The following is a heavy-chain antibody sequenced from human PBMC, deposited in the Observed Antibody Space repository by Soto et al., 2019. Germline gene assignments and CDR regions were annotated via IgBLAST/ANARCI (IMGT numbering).Heavy chain of an antibody. V-gene: IGHV4-39*02. Sequence: SETLSLTCTVSGDSISNKNYHWGWTRQPPGKGLEWIGTVYSNGHTYHNPSLKSRLAMAVDTSKNQFSLSLRADDTAVYYCGRVPLDGNYANGVDVWGQGTTVTVS. D-gene: IGHD4-17*01. CDR1: GDSISNKNYH. CDR2: VYSNGHT. CDR3: GRVPLDGNYANGVDV. J-gene: IGHJ6*02.